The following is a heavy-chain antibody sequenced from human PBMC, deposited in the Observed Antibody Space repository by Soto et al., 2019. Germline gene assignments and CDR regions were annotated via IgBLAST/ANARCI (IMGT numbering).Heavy chain of an antibody. D-gene: IGHD3-10*01. CDR1: GGTFSSYT. J-gene: IGHJ6*02. Sequence: QVQLVQSGAEVKKPGSSVKVSCKASGGTFSSYTISWVRQAPGQGLECMGRIIPILGIANYAQKFQGRVTITADKSTSTAYMGLSSLRSEDTAVYYCARMVTYYYGSCQGMDVWCQGTTVTVSS. CDR2: IIPILGIA. CDR3: ARMVTYYYGSCQGMDV. V-gene: IGHV1-69*02.